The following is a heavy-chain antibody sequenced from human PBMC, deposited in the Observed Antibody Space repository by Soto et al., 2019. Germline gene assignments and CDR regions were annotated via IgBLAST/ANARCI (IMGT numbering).Heavy chain of an antibody. Sequence: PGGSLRLSCSASGFTFSNYAMHWVRQAPGRGLESVSGISSNGGSTSYADSVKGRFTISRDNSKNMLYLQVSSLRAEDTAVYYCVQVVPPYCGGDCYYVYWGQGTLVTVSS. CDR3: VQVVPPYCGGDCYYVY. D-gene: IGHD2-21*02. V-gene: IGHV3-64D*06. CDR2: ISSNGGST. J-gene: IGHJ4*02. CDR1: GFTFSNYA.